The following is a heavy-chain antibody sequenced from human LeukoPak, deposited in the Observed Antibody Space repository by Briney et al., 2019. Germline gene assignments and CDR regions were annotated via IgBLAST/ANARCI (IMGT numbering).Heavy chain of an antibody. Sequence: ASVKVSCKASGYTFTSYDINWVRQATGQGLEWMGWMNPNSGNTGYAQKFQGRVTMTRNTSIGTAYMELSSLRSEDTAVYYCARGYCSSTSCYIGGGFDPWGQGTLVTVSS. CDR1: GYTFTSYD. V-gene: IGHV1-8*01. CDR2: MNPNSGNT. J-gene: IGHJ5*02. CDR3: ARGYCSSTSCYIGGGFDP. D-gene: IGHD2-2*02.